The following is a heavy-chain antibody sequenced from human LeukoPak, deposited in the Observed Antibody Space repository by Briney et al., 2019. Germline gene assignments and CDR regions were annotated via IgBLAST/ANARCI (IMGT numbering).Heavy chain of an antibody. CDR1: GFTFSSYG. V-gene: IGHV3-33*01. CDR2: IWYDGSNK. Sequence: GGSLRLSCAASGFTFSSYGMHWVRQAPGKGLEWVAVIWYDGSNKYYADSVKGRFTISRDNSKNTLYLQMNSLRAEDTAVYYCARHPCGGDCYFDYWGQGTLVTVSS. CDR3: ARHPCGGDCYFDY. J-gene: IGHJ4*02. D-gene: IGHD2-21*02.